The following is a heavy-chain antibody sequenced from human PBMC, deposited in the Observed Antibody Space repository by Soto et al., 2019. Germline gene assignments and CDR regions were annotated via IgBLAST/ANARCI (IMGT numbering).Heavy chain of an antibody. CDR2: IYYSGRT. CDR3: AKVQKLLGIITGFDN. Sequence: QVQLQESGPGLVKPTQTLSLTCNVSGGSINSAGYYWSWIRQHPRKGLEWIGYIYYSGRTYYNPSLKSRVPIPMATSLPQFPRTLASGMAADRAVYYCAKVQKLLGIITGFDNWGQETLVPVS. D-gene: IGHD3-16*01. V-gene: IGHV4-31*03. CDR1: GGSINSAGYY. J-gene: IGHJ4*02.